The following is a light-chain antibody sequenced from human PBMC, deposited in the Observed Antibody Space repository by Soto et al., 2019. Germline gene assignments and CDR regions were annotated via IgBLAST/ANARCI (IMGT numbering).Light chain of an antibody. J-gene: IGKJ4*01. CDR2: WAS. Sequence: DIVMTQSPDSLAVSLGERATINCKSSQSLLYSSNNKNFLAWYQQKPGQPPKLLFYWASTRGSGVPDRFSGSGSGTDFTLTISSLQAEDVAVYYCQQYYTTPVTFGGGTKVDIK. V-gene: IGKV4-1*01. CDR1: QSLLYSSNNKNF. CDR3: QQYYTTPVT.